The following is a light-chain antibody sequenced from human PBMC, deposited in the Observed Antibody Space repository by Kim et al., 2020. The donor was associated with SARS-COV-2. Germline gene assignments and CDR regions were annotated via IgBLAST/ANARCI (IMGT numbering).Light chain of an antibody. J-gene: IGKJ1*01. V-gene: IGKV1-5*03. Sequence: DIQLTQSPPTLSASVGDRVTITCRASQSISGWLAWYQQKPGKAPKVLLYQASTLESGVPSRFSGSGSGTEFTLTISGLQPDDFATYYCHQYKTYSWAFGQGTKVEIK. CDR3: HQYKTYSWA. CDR2: QAS. CDR1: QSISGW.